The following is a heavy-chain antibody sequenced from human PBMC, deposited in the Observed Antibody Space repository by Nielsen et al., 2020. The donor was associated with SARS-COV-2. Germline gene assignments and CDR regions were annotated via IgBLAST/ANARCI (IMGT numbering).Heavy chain of an antibody. D-gene: IGHD6-13*01. CDR2: ISSSNSYI. J-gene: IGHJ4*02. Sequence: GESLKISCTVSGFIFSNSSMNWVRQAPGKGLEWLSSISSSNSYIYYADSVEGRFTISRDNTKNSLYLQMNSLRAEDTAVYYCARIYSSSYIDYWGQGALVTVSS. CDR1: GFIFSNSS. V-gene: IGHV3-21*01. CDR3: ARIYSSSYIDY.